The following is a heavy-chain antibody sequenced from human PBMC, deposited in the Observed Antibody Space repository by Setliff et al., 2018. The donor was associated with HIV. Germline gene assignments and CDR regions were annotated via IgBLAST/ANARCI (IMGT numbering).Heavy chain of an antibody. Sequence: PSETLSLTCAVYGGPFSEYYWSWIRQSPGKGLEWIGEINHSGSTHYNPPLKSRATISVDTSKNQFSLRLNSVTAADTAVYYCARGATLLPGYSDRWEYFYMDVWGKGTTVTVS. CDR2: INHSGST. CDR1: GGPFSEYY. V-gene: IGHV4-34*01. D-gene: IGHD5-12*01. CDR3: ARGATLLPGYSDRWEYFYMDV. J-gene: IGHJ6*03.